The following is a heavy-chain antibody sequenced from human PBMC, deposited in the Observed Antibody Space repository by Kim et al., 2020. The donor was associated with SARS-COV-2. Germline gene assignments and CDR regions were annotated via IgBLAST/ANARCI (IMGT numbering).Heavy chain of an antibody. J-gene: IGHJ3*02. CDR3: ARGRYYYYDSSGYYLVAFAI. D-gene: IGHD3-22*01. Sequence: GGSLRLSCAASGFTFSSYWMHWVRQAPGKGLVWVSRINSDGSSTSYADSVKGRFTISRDNAKNTLYLQMNSLRAEDTAVYYCARGRYYYYDSSGYYLVAFAIWGQGTMVTVSS. V-gene: IGHV3-74*01. CDR2: INSDGSST. CDR1: GFTFSSYW.